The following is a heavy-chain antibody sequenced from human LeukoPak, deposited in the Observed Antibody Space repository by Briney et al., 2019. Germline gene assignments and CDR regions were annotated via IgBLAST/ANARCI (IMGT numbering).Heavy chain of an antibody. J-gene: IGHJ4*02. V-gene: IGHV4-38-2*02. D-gene: IGHD5-24*01. CDR1: GYSISSGYY. CDR3: ARVGEEMANFDY. Sequence: SETLSLTCTVSGYSISSGYYWGWIRQPPGKGLEWIGSIYHSGSTYYNPSLKSRVTISVDTSKNQFSLKLSSVTAADTAVYYCARVGEEMANFDYWGRGTLVTVSS. CDR2: IYHSGST.